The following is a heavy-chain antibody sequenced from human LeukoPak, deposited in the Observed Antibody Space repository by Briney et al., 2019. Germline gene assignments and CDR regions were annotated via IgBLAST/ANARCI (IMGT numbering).Heavy chain of an antibody. Sequence: GESLQISCKGSGYSLTSYWIGWVRQLPGKGLESMGIIYPGDSDTRYSPSFQGQVTISADKSISTAYLQWSSLKASDTAMYYCARQQQLVRGYFDYWAQGTLVTVSS. V-gene: IGHV5-51*01. CDR3: ARQQQLVRGYFDY. CDR1: GYSLTSYW. J-gene: IGHJ4*02. CDR2: IYPGDSDT. D-gene: IGHD6-6*01.